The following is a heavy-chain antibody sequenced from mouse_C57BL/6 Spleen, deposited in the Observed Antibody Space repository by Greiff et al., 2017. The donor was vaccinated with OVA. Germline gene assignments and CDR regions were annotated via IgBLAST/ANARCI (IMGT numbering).Heavy chain of an antibody. CDR2: ISDGGSYT. J-gene: IGHJ3*01. CDR1: GFTFSSYA. CDR3: ARDQGTGTRFAY. V-gene: IGHV5-4*01. Sequence: EVHLVESGGGLVKPGGSLKLSCAASGFTFSSYAMSWVRQTPEKRLEWVATISDGGSYTYYPDNVKGRFTISRDNAKNNLYLQMSHLKSEDTAMYYCARDQGTGTRFAYWGQGALVTVSA. D-gene: IGHD4-1*01.